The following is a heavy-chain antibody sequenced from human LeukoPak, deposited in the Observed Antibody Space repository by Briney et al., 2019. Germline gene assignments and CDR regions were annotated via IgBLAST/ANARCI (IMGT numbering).Heavy chain of an antibody. D-gene: IGHD2-21*02. Sequence: GGSLRLSCAASGFTFSSHWMTWVRQAPGKGLEWVANIKQDGIEKYYVDSVKGRFTISRDNAENSMYLQMNSLRAEDTAVYFCARALGVTPPYYFSYGMDVWGKGATVTVSS. CDR2: IKQDGIEK. J-gene: IGHJ6*04. CDR1: GFTFSSHW. V-gene: IGHV3-7*03. CDR3: ARALGVTPPYYFSYGMDV.